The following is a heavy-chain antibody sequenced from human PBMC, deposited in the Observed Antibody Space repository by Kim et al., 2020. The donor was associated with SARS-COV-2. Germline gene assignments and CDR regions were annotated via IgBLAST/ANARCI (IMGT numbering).Heavy chain of an antibody. CDR3: ARGCFDSSGWNWFDP. D-gene: IGHD3-22*01. CDR1: GYTFTSYA. Sequence: ASVKVSCKASGYTFTSYAMHWVRQAPGQRLEWMGWINAGNGNTKYSQKFQGRVTITRDTSASTAYMELSSLRSEDTAVYYCARGCFDSSGWNWFDPWGQGTLVTVSS. CDR2: INAGNGNT. V-gene: IGHV1-3*01. J-gene: IGHJ5*02.